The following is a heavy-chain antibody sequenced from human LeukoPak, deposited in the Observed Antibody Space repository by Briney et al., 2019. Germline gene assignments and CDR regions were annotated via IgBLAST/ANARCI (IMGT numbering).Heavy chain of an antibody. CDR1: GFRLSNHW. Sequence: GGSLTLACAASGFRLSNHWMHWVRHAPGKGLVWVSSINTDGGVDYADSVKGRFTISRDNAKNTMWLQMKSLGAEDTAKYFCSGLAGVMGGGQWGQGTLVTVSS. CDR3: SGLAGVMGGGQ. J-gene: IGHJ4*02. V-gene: IGHV3-74*01. CDR2: INTDGGV. D-gene: IGHD2-21*01.